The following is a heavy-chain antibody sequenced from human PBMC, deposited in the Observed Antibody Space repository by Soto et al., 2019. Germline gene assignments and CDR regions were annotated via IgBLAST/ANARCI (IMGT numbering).Heavy chain of an antibody. D-gene: IGHD2-21*02. V-gene: IGHV3-23*01. Sequence: EVQLFESGGGLVQPGGSLRLSCAATGFTFSNYAMTWVRQAPGKGLEWVSTISGGGDGTFYADSVKGRFTICRDNSRNTVYLQMSSRRAEDTAVYYCAKTGLGSLTTYCNSGDFHYAFDIWGQATMVTVSS. J-gene: IGHJ3*02. CDR3: AKTGLGSLTTYCNSGDFHYAFDI. CDR1: GFTFSNYA. CDR2: ISGGGDGT.